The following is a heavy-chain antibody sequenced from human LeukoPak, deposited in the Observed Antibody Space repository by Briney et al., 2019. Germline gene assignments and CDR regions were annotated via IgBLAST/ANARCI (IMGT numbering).Heavy chain of an antibody. CDR1: GGSNSSGSYY. CDR3: ARDLGYDYVWGTPPTVI. V-gene: IGHV4-61*02. Sequence: PSETLSLXCTVSGGSNSSGSYYWSWIRQPAGKGLEWIGRIYTSGSTNYNPSLKSRVTISVDTSKNQFSLKLSSVTAADTAVYYCARDLGYDYVWGTPPTVIWGQGTLVTVSS. D-gene: IGHD3-16*01. CDR2: IYTSGST. J-gene: IGHJ4*02.